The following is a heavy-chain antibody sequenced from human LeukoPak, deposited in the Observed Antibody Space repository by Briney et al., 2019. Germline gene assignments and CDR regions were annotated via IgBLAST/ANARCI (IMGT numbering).Heavy chain of an antibody. Sequence: PGGSLRLSCAASGFTFSSYSMNWVRQAPGKGLEWVSGINWNGGSTGYADSVKGRFTISRDNAKNSLYLQMNSLRAEDTALYYCARARSPYNWNSLDYWGQGTLVTVSS. J-gene: IGHJ4*02. CDR1: GFTFSSYS. V-gene: IGHV3-20*04. CDR2: INWNGGST. CDR3: ARARSPYNWNSLDY. D-gene: IGHD1-7*01.